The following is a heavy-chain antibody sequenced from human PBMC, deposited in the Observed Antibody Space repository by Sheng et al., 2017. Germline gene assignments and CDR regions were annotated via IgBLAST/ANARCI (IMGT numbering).Heavy chain of an antibody. CDR3: ARENSRGVSGTFDY. Sequence: EVQLVESGGGLVQPGGSLRLSCAASGFTFSSSAMSWVRQAPGKGLEWVSGISGSGASTHYADSVKGRFTISRDNSKNTLYLQMNSLSAEDTATFYCARENSRGVSGTFDYWGQGTLVTVSS. J-gene: IGHJ4*02. CDR2: ISGSGAST. CDR1: GFTFSSSA. D-gene: IGHD1-7*01. V-gene: IGHV3-23*04.